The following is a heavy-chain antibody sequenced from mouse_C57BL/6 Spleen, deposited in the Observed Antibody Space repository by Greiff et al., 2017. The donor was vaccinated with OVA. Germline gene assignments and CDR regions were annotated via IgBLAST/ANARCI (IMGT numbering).Heavy chain of an antibody. Sequence: QVQLQQPGAELVRPGSSVKLSCKASGYTFTSYWMHWVKQRPIQGLEWIGNIDPSDSETHYNQKFKDKATLTVDKSSSTAYMQLSSLTSEDSAVYYCARDYDYGSNRRRYFDVWGTGTTVTVSS. CDR2: IDPSDSET. CDR3: ARDYDYGSNRRRYFDV. V-gene: IGHV1-52*01. J-gene: IGHJ1*03. D-gene: IGHD1-1*01. CDR1: GYTFTSYW.